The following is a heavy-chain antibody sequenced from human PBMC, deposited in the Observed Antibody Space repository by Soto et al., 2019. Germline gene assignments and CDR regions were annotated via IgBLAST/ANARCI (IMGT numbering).Heavy chain of an antibody. CDR3: ASIPRYSYPTADPLDN. Sequence: QVHLVQSGSEVKKPGSSVTVSCKASGGTFNTYTFSWVRQAPGQGLEWMGSILPIMGSVNYAHDFRGRRSITADPSTTTAYMELTSLTSHDTAIYYCASIPRYSYPTADPLDNWGQGTLVTVSS. V-gene: IGHV1-69*01. D-gene: IGHD2-15*01. J-gene: IGHJ4*02. CDR1: GGTFNTYT. CDR2: ILPIMGSV.